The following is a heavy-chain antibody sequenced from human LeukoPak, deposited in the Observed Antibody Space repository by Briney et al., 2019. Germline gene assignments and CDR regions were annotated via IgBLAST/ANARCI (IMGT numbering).Heavy chain of an antibody. Sequence: SETLSLTCAVYGGSFSSYYWSWIRQPPGKGLEWIGYIYYSGSTNYNPSLKSRVTISVDTSKNQFSPKLSSVTAADTAVYYCARGSSLYDSSGYPVDAFDIWGQGTMVTVSS. V-gene: IGHV4-59*01. D-gene: IGHD3-22*01. CDR2: IYYSGST. CDR1: GGSFSSYY. CDR3: ARGSSLYDSSGYPVDAFDI. J-gene: IGHJ3*02.